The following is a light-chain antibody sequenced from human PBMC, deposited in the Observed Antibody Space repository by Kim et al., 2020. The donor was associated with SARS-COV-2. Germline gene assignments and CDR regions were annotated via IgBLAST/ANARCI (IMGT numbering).Light chain of an antibody. V-gene: IGLV3-21*04. CDR1: NIGSKS. CDR3: QAWHSSSDHYV. CDR2: YDS. J-gene: IGLJ1*01. Sequence: SYELTQPPSVSVAPGKTARITCGGNNIGSKSVHCYQQKPGQAPVVVIYYDSDRPSGIPERFSGSNSGNTATLTISRVVAGDEADYYCQAWHSSSDHYVFG.